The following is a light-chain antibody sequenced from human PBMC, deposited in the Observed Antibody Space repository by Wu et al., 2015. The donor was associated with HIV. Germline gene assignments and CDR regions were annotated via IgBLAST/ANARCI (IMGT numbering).Light chain of an antibody. Sequence: DIQMTQSPSTLSASVGDRVSITCRASQSISTWLAWYQQKPGKVPKLLIYKASSLESGVPSRFSDSGSGTEFTLTISSLQPDDFATYYCQQYNTYWTFGQGTKVEIK. CDR2: KAS. CDR3: QQYNTYWT. CDR1: QSISTW. J-gene: IGKJ1*01. V-gene: IGKV1-5*03.